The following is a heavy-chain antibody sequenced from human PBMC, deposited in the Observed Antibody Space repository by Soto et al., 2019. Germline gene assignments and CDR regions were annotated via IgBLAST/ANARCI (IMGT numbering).Heavy chain of an antibody. Sequence: SETLSLTCTVSGGSISSYYWSWIRQPPGKGLEWIGYIYYSGSTNYNPSLKSRVTISVDTSKNQFSLKLSSVTAADTAVYYCARRGRDHQLRVFDYWGQGTLVTVSS. D-gene: IGHD6-6*01. CDR1: GGSISSYY. J-gene: IGHJ4*02. CDR2: IYYSGST. CDR3: ARRGRDHQLRVFDY. V-gene: IGHV4-59*01.